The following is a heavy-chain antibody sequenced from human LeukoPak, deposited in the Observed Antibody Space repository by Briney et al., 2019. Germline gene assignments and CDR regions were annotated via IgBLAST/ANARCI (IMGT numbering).Heavy chain of an antibody. Sequence: PGGSLRLSCAASGFTFSSHWMYWVRQAPGKGLEWVSSISSSSSYIYYADSVKGRFTISRDNAKNSLYLQMNSLRAEDTAVYYCARGGDSGSHDYWGQGTLVTVSS. CDR1: GFTFSSHW. CDR2: ISSSSSYI. V-gene: IGHV3-21*01. D-gene: IGHD1-26*01. CDR3: ARGGDSGSHDY. J-gene: IGHJ4*02.